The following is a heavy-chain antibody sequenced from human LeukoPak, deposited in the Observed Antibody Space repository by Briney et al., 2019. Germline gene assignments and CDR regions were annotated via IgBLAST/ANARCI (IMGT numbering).Heavy chain of an antibody. J-gene: IGHJ1*01. D-gene: IGHD2-15*01. CDR1: GYTFTGYY. V-gene: IGHV1-2*02. CDR2: INPNSGGT. CDR3: AVGYCSGGSCYAPGYFQH. Sequence: ASVKVSCKASGYTFTGYYMHWVRQAPGQGLEWMGWINPNSGGTNYAQKFQGRVTMTRDTSISTAYMELSRLRSDDTAVYYCAVGYCSGGSCYAPGYFQHWGQGTLVTVSS.